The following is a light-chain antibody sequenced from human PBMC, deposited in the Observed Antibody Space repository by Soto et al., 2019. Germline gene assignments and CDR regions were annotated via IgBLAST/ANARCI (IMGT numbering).Light chain of an antibody. CDR2: ENN. J-gene: IGLJ1*01. CDR3: QSYDSSLSGYV. V-gene: IGLV1-40*01. Sequence: QSVLTQPPSVPEAPGQRVTISCTGSSSNIGAGYEAHWYQQVPGTAPKLLIYENNNRPSGDPDRFSGSKSGTSASLAITGLQAEDEAEYYCQSYDSSLSGYVFGTGTKLTVL. CDR1: SSNIGAGYE.